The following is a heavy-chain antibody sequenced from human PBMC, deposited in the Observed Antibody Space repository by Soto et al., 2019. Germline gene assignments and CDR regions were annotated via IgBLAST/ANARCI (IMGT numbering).Heavy chain of an antibody. CDR2: ISGSGGST. CDR1: AFTFSSYA. J-gene: IGHJ4*02. CDR3: AKEPTKYCSGGSCYSGYFNY. Sequence: GGSLRLSCAASAFTFSSYAMSWVRQAPGKGLEWVSAISGSGGSTYYADSVKGRFTISRDNSKNTLYLQMNSLRAEDTAVYYCAKEPTKYCSGGSCYSGYFNYWGQGTLVTVSS. V-gene: IGHV3-23*01. D-gene: IGHD2-15*01.